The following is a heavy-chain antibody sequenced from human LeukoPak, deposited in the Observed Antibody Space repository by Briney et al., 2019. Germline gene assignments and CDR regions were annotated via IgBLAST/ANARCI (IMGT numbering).Heavy chain of an antibody. V-gene: IGHV4-38-2*02. CDR2: IYHSGST. Sequence: ASETLSLTCTVSGYSVSSGYYWGWIRQPPGKGLEWIGSIYHSGSTYYNPSLKSRVTISVDTSKSQFSLKLSSVTAADTAVYYCARSHVLLWFGELAIWFDPWGQGTLVTVSS. CDR3: ARSHVLLWFGELAIWFDP. J-gene: IGHJ5*02. D-gene: IGHD3-10*01. CDR1: GYSVSSGYY.